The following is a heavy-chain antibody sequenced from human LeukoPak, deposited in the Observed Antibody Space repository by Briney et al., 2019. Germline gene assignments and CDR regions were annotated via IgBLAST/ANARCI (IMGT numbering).Heavy chain of an antibody. D-gene: IGHD5-12*01. CDR2: INHSGST. J-gene: IGHJ4*02. CDR1: GGSFSGYY. Sequence: PSETLSLTCAVYGGSFSGYYWSWIRQPPGKGLEWIGEINHSGSTNYNPSLKSRVTISVDTSKNQFSLKLSSVTAADTAVYYCARSYIVATTRGYFDYWGQGTLVTVSS. CDR3: ARSYIVATTRGYFDY. V-gene: IGHV4-34*01.